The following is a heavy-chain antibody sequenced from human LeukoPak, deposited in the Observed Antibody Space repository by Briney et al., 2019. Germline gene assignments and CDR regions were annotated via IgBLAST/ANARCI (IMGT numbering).Heavy chain of an antibody. V-gene: IGHV4-59*01. CDR3: ARGIRGVIPTDY. CDR1: GGSISSYY. CDR2: IYHSGST. D-gene: IGHD3-10*01. Sequence: SETLSLTCTVSGGSISSYYWSWIRQPPGKGLEWIGYIYHSGSTNYNPSLKSRVTISVDTSKNQFSLKLSSVTAADTAVYYCARGIRGVIPTDYWGQGTLVTVSS. J-gene: IGHJ4*02.